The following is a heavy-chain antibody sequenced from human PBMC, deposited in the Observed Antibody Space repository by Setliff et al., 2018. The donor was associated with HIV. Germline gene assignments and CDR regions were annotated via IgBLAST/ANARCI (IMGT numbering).Heavy chain of an antibody. CDR1: GGSISSEGYY. V-gene: IGHV4-31*03. D-gene: IGHD6-6*01. Sequence: SETLSLTCTVSGGSISSEGYYWSWIRQHPGKGLEWIGYIYYSGNTYYSPSLKSRLTISVDTSKNQFSLKLRSVTAADTAVYYCVRAEYSSSSDWFAPWGQGALGTV. CDR3: VRAEYSSSSDWFAP. J-gene: IGHJ5*02. CDR2: IYYSGNT.